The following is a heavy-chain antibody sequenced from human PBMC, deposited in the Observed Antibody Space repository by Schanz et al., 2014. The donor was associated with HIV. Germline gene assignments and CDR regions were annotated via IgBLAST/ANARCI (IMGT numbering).Heavy chain of an antibody. J-gene: IGHJ4*02. D-gene: IGHD6-6*01. CDR1: GFTFDSYG. Sequence: QVQLVESGGGVVRPGRSLRLSCAASGFTFDSYGMHWVRQAPGKGLEWVSTISDSGDGTYYADSMKGRVTISRDNSKNTLYLQMNSLRADDTAVYYCAKGWRGYSISSLVDYWGQGSLVTVSS. V-gene: IGHV3-NL1*01. CDR3: AKGWRGYSISSLVDY. CDR2: ISDSGDGT.